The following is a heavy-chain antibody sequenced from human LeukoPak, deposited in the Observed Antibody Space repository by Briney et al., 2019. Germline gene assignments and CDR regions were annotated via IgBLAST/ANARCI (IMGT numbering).Heavy chain of an antibody. CDR3: AREPSAL. CDR1: GFIFSNYA. V-gene: IGHV3-23*01. Sequence: GGSLRLSCAASGFIFSNYAMSWVRQAPGKGLEWVSAISGGGGSTYFADSVKGRFTISSDNAKNSLYLQMNSLRAEDTAVYYCAREPSALWGQGTLVTVSS. J-gene: IGHJ4*02. CDR2: ISGGGGST.